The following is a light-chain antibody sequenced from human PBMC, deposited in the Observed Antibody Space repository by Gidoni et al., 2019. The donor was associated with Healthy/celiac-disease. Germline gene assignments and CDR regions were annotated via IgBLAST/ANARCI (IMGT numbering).Light chain of an antibody. CDR3: QQRSNWPGS. V-gene: IGKV3-11*01. J-gene: IGKJ2*04. CDR2: DAS. Sequence: ETVLTQSPATLSLSPGERATLSCRASQSVSSYLVWYQQKPVQAPRLLIYDASNRATSIPARFSGSGSGTDFTLTISSLEPEDFAVYYCQQRSNWPGSFGQXTKLEIK. CDR1: QSVSSY.